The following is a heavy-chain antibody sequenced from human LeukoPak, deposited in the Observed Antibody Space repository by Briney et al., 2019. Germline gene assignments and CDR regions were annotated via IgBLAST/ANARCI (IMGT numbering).Heavy chain of an antibody. CDR1: GDSVSSNRAA. Sequence: SPTLSLTLASSGDSVSSNRAAWNWIRQSPSRGLEWLGRTYYRSKWYNDYAVSVKSRITVNPDTSKNQFSLQLNSVTPEDTAVYYCARRGPAGSSSSGMDVWGQGTTVTVSS. D-gene: IGHD6-6*01. V-gene: IGHV6-1*01. CDR2: TYYRSKWYN. J-gene: IGHJ6*02. CDR3: ARRGPAGSSSSGMDV.